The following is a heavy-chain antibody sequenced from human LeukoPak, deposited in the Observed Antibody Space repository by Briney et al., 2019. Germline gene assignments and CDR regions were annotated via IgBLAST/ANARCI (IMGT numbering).Heavy chain of an antibody. D-gene: IGHD3-10*01. CDR2: ISSSSRTI. Sequence: QAGGSLRLSCAASGFTVSSYSMNSVRQAPGKGLEWVSYISSSSRTIYYADSVKGRFTISRDNAKNSMYLQMNSLRAEDTAVYYCARDHYYGSGIDYWGQGTLVTVSS. J-gene: IGHJ4*02. CDR3: ARDHYYGSGIDY. V-gene: IGHV3-48*01. CDR1: GFTVSSYS.